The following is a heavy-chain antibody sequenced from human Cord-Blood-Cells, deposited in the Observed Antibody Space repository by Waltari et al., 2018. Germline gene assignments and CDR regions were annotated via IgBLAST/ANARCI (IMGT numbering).Heavy chain of an antibody. D-gene: IGHD4-17*01. CDR1: GFTFDDYA. V-gene: IGHV3-9*01. CDR2: ISGNSGSI. Sequence: EVQLVESGGGLVQPGRSLRLSCAASGFTFDDYAMHWVRQAPGKGLEWVSGISGNSGSIGYADSVKGRFTISRDNAKNSLYLQMNSLRAEDTALYYCAKVGGYGDYWYFDLWGRGTLVTVSS. J-gene: IGHJ2*01. CDR3: AKVGGYGDYWYFDL.